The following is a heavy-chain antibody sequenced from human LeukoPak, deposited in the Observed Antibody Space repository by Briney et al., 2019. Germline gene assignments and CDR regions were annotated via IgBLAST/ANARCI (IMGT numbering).Heavy chain of an antibody. Sequence: GGSLRLSCSASGFIFSAYAMHWVRQAPGKGLEYVSAISPNGDITYYADSVRGRFSISRDNTKNTLYLQMSSLRAEDTAVYYCVPKGTEGYWGQGTLVTVSS. CDR2: ISPNGDIT. CDR1: GFIFSAYA. J-gene: IGHJ4*02. V-gene: IGHV3-64D*06. CDR3: VPKGTEGY.